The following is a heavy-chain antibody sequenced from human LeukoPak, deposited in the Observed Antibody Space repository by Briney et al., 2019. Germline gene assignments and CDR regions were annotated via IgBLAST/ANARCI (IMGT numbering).Heavy chain of an antibody. CDR2: ISSSGSTI. V-gene: IGHV3-48*03. D-gene: IGHD1-14*01. Sequence: GGSLRLSCAASGFTFSIYEMNWVRQAPGKGLEWVSYISSSGSTIYYADSVRGRFTISRDNAKNSLYLQMNSLSADDTAVYYCARENRNWFDPWGQGPLVTVSS. CDR1: GFTFSIYE. J-gene: IGHJ5*02. CDR3: ARENRNWFDP.